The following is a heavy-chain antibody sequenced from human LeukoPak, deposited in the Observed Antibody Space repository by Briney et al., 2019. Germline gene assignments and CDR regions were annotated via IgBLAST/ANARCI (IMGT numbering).Heavy chain of an antibody. CDR3: ARASAGIAGAWFDP. CDR1: GDTFTGYY. Sequence: ASVKVSCKAFGDTFTGYYLHWVRQAPGQGLEWMGWINPNSDGTNYAQKFQGRVTMTREPSITTAYMELSRLTSDDTAIYYCARASAGIAGAWFDPWGQGTLVTVSS. J-gene: IGHJ5*02. D-gene: IGHD6-13*01. V-gene: IGHV1-2*02. CDR2: INPNSDGT.